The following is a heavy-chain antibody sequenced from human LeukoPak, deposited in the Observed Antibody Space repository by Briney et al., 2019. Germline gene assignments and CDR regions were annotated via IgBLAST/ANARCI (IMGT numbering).Heavy chain of an antibody. CDR2: IRGDGYEK. CDR1: GFIFSNYW. V-gene: IGHV3-7*01. J-gene: IGHJ4*02. D-gene: IGHD2-21*02. CDR3: VRNGDYYRLDY. Sequence: PGGSLRLSCAASGFIFSNYWMTWVRQAPGKGLEWVANIRGDGYEKHFADSVKGRFTISRDNVKNSVDLQMNNLRAEDTAVFYCVRNGDYYRLDYWGQGTLVTVSS.